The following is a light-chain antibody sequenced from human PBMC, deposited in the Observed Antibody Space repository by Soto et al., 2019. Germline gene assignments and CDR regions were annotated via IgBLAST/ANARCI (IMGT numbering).Light chain of an antibody. V-gene: IGKV1-5*03. J-gene: IGKJ1*01. CDR2: KPS. CDR3: QQYKA. Sequence: DIQMTQFPSSLSASVGDRVTITCRGRQGMSSGLAWYQQKPAKAPRLMIYKPSSLASGVPSRLSGSGSRTEITLTISSLQPDDFGTYYCQQYKAFGQGTKVGIK. CDR1: QGMSSG.